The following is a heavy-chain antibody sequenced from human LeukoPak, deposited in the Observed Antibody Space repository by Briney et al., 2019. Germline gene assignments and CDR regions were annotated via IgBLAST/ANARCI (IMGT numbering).Heavy chain of an antibody. Sequence: GGSLRLSCAASGFTFSSYAMHWVRQAPGKGLEWVAVISYDGSNKYYADSVKGRFTISRDNSKNTLYLQMNSLRAEDTAVYYCAKELSGGWPFDYWGQGTLVTVSS. J-gene: IGHJ4*02. CDR3: AKELSGGWPFDY. CDR1: GFTFSSYA. CDR2: ISYDGSNK. V-gene: IGHV3-30-3*01. D-gene: IGHD6-19*01.